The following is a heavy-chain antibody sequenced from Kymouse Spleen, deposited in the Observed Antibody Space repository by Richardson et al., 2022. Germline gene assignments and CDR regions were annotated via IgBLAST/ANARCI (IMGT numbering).Heavy chain of an antibody. CDR2: ISSSSSYI. Sequence: EVQLVESGGGLVKPGGSLRLSCAASGFTFSSYSMNWVRQAPGKGLEWVSSISSSSSYIYYADSVKGRFTISRDNAKNSLYLQMNSLRAEDTAVYYCARDLGIFGVVIGFDPWGQGTLVTVSS. J-gene: IGHJ5*02. CDR1: GFTFSSYS. V-gene: IGHV3-21*03. D-gene: IGHD3-3*01. CDR3: ARDLGIFGVVIGFDP.